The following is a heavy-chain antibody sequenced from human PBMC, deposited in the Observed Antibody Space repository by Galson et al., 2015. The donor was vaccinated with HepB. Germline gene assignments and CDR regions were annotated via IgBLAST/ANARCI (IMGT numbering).Heavy chain of an antibody. V-gene: IGHV1-69*04. CDR2: IIPILGIA. D-gene: IGHD3-22*01. Sequence: SVKVSCKASGGTFSSYTISWVRQAPGQGLEWMGRIIPILGIANSAQKFQGRVTITADKSTSTAYMELSSLRSEDTAVYHCARDKYYDSSGSPWWGQGTLVTVAS. CDR1: GGTFSSYT. J-gene: IGHJ4*02. CDR3: ARDKYYDSSGSPW.